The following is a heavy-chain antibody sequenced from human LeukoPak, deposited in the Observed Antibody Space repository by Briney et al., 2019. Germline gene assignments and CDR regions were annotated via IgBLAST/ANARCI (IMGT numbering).Heavy chain of an antibody. CDR1: GFTFSSYS. Sequence: PGGPLRLSCAASGFTFSSYSMNWVRQAPGKGLEWVSSISSSSSYIYYADSVKGRFTISRDNAKNSLYLQMNSLRAEDTAVYYCARGYSGSYLFDYWGQGTLVTVSS. CDR3: ARGYSGSYLFDY. V-gene: IGHV3-21*01. CDR2: ISSSSSYI. J-gene: IGHJ4*02. D-gene: IGHD1-26*01.